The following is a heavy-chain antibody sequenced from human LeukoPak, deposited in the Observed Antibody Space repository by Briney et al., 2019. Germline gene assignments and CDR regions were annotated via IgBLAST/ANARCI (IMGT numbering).Heavy chain of an antibody. D-gene: IGHD4-17*01. CDR2: ISGSGGST. Sequence: SXAXSWVRQAPGXGLEWVSAISGSGGSTYYADSVKSRFTISRDNSKNTLYLQMNSLRAEDTAVYYCARATGYFDYWGQGTLVTVSS. J-gene: IGHJ4*02. V-gene: IGHV3-23*01. CDR1: SXA. CDR3: ARATGYFDY.